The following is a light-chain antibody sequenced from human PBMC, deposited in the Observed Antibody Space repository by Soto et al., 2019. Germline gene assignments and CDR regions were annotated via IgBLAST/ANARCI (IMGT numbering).Light chain of an antibody. J-gene: IGKJ1*01. CDR2: DAS. V-gene: IGKV1-5*01. Sequence: DIQITQSPSTLSASVGDRVTIPCRASQSISKWLAWYTQKPGKAPKLLIYDASTLESGVPSRFSGSGAGTECTRPISSLQPDDVTTDCCPHYNSYPWTFCQGTKVDIK. CDR3: PHYNSYPWT. CDR1: QSISKW.